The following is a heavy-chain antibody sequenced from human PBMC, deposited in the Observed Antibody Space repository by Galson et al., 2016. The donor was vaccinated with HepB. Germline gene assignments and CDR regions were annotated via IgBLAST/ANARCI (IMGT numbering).Heavy chain of an antibody. CDR3: ARQDYDFCSAIKYYYYYYMDV. CDR2: INAGNGDT. D-gene: IGHD3-3*01. V-gene: IGHV1-3*01. Sequence: SVKVSCKASGYTFTNYPIHWVRQAPGQRLEWMGWINAGNGDTKYSQKFQGRVTITRDTSASTAYMELSSLRSEDTAVYYCARQDYDFCSAIKYYYYYYMDVWGKGTTVTVSS. J-gene: IGHJ6*03. CDR1: GYTFTNYP.